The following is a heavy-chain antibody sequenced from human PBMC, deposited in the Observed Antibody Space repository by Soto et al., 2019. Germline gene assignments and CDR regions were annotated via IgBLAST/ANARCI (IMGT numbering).Heavy chain of an antibody. CDR3: GRAESPDTAYFSDY. Sequence: GGSLRLSCTASGFTFADAWMIWVRQAPGRGLEWLALIRTQADGVTTDYAAPVKGRFTITRDDSNSVAYLQMTSLRAEDSAVYYCGRAESPDTAYFSDYWGQGTLVTVSS. V-gene: IGHV3-15*01. CDR1: GFTFADAW. D-gene: IGHD2-15*01. CDR2: IRTQADGVTT. J-gene: IGHJ4*02.